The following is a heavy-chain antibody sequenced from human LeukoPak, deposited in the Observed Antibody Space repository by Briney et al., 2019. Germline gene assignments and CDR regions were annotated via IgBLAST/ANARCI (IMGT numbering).Heavy chain of an antibody. V-gene: IGHV4-30-2*01. D-gene: IGHD3-22*01. CDR3: ARGTYYYDSRRAFDI. CDR1: GGSISSGGYY. CDR2: IYHSGST. Sequence: SETLSLTCTVSGGSISSGGYYWSWIRQPPGKGLEWIGYIYHSGSTYYNPSLKSRVTISVDRSKNQFSLKLSSVTAADTAVYYCARGTYYYDSRRAFDIWGQGTMVTVSS. J-gene: IGHJ3*02.